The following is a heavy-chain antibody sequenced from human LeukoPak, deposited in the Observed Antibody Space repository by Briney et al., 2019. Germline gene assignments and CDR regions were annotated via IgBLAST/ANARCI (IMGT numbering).Heavy chain of an antibody. D-gene: IGHD3-9*01. CDR1: GFTFSSYW. CDR3: ATDISTHYFGS. J-gene: IGHJ4*02. V-gene: IGHV3-33*08. Sequence: GALRLSCAASGFTFSSYWMSWVRQAPGKGLEWVTFMWYDASNKYYAESVKGRFTISRDNSRNTVFLQMNSLRAEDTAIYYCATDISTHYFGSWGQGTLVTVSS. CDR2: MWYDASNK.